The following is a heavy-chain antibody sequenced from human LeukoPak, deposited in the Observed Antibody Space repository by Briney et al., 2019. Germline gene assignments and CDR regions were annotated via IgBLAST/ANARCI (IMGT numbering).Heavy chain of an antibody. Sequence: PGGSLRLSCAASGFTFGSYAMSWVRQAPGKGLEWVSILSGSGANTYYADSVKGRFTISRDNSKNTLYLQMNSLRAEDTAVYYCARAQYCSGGSCYSGTLGSWGQGTLVTVSS. CDR2: LSGSGANT. V-gene: IGHV3-23*01. CDR3: ARAQYCSGGSCYSGTLGS. J-gene: IGHJ5*02. D-gene: IGHD2-15*01. CDR1: GFTFGSYA.